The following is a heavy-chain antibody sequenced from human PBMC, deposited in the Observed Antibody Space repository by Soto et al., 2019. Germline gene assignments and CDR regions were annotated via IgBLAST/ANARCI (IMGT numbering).Heavy chain of an antibody. D-gene: IGHD5-12*01. CDR1: GFTFSSYS. CDR3: ASLGYSGYDVFDY. V-gene: IGHV3-48*01. Sequence: GGSLRLSCAAPGFTFSSYSMNWVRQAPGKGLDWISYISASTSSIYYAESVQGRFTISRDNAKNSLYLQMNSLRAEDTAVYYCASLGYSGYDVFDYWGQGT. J-gene: IGHJ4*02. CDR2: ISASTSSI.